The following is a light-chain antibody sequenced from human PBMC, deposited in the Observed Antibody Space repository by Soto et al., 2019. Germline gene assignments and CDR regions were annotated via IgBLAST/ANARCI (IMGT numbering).Light chain of an antibody. V-gene: IGKV3-15*01. Sequence: ETVLTQSPATLSVSPGERATLSCRASETVSTNLAWYQQKPGQAPRLLIYDVSTGATGIPARFSGRGSGTEFTLSISSLQSEDFAVYYRQQYNRWPPYTFGQGTKVDIK. CDR2: DVS. J-gene: IGKJ2*01. CDR1: ETVSTN. CDR3: QQYNRWPPYT.